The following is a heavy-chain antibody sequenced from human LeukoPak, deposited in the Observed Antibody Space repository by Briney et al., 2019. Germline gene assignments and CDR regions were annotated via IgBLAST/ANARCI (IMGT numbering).Heavy chain of an antibody. CDR3: ARDEYDGDY. V-gene: IGHV1-46*01. Sequence: GASVKVSCKASGYTFTSYGISWVRQAPGQGLEWMGIINPSGGSTSYAQKFQGRVTMTRDTATSTVYMELSSLRSDDTAVYYCARDEYDGDYWGQGTLVTVSS. CDR1: GYTFTSYG. J-gene: IGHJ4*02. D-gene: IGHD3-3*01. CDR2: INPSGGST.